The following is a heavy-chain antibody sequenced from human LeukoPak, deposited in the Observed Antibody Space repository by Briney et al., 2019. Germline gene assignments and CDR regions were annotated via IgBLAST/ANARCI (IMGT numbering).Heavy chain of an antibody. D-gene: IGHD1-26*01. CDR2: IKSRADGGTT. CDR1: GFTFSNAW. J-gene: IGHJ4*02. CDR3: TTDKVWELGG. Sequence: PGGSLRLSCAASGFTFSNAWMSWVRQAPGKGLEWVGRIKSRADGGTTDYAAPVKGRFTISRDDSKNTLYLQMSSLKTEDTAVYYCTTDKVWELGGWGQGTPVAVSS. V-gene: IGHV3-15*01.